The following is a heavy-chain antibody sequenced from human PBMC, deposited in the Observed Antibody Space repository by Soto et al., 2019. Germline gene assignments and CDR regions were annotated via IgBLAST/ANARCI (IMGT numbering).Heavy chain of an antibody. CDR3: AKDLGGVDTWNDFDY. J-gene: IGHJ4*02. Sequence: GGSLRLSCAASGLTFRSYAMSWVRQAPGKGLEWVSAIGVSGGLTYYVDSVKGRFTISRDNSQNTLYLQMNSLRAEDTAVYYCAKDLGGVDTWNDFDYWGQGTLVTVSS. CDR2: IGVSGGLT. D-gene: IGHD1-1*01. CDR1: GLTFRSYA. V-gene: IGHV3-23*01.